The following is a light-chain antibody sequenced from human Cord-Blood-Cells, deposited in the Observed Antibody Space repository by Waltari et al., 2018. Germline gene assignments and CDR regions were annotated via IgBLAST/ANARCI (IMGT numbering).Light chain of an antibody. J-gene: IGLJ3*02. CDR3: SSYTSSSTLWV. CDR1: SRDVGGYNY. Sequence: QSALTQPASVSGSPGQSITISCTGTSRDVGGYNYVSCYQQHPGKAPKLMIYDDSNRPSGVSNRFSGAKAGNTAALTISELQADDEADYYCSSYTSSSTLWVFGGGTKLTV. CDR2: DDS. V-gene: IGLV2-14*03.